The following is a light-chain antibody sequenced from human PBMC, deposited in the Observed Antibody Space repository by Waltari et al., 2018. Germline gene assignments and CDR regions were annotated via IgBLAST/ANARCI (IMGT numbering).Light chain of an antibody. J-gene: IGLJ2*01. CDR1: KLGDKF. CDR3: QAWDTNTAL. V-gene: IGLV3-1*01. CDR2: RDI. Sequence: SYELTQPPSVSVSPGQTASITCSGDKLGDKFSSWYQQKPGQSPILVIYRDIKRPSGIPERFSGSNSGSTATLTISGTQAMDEADYYCQAWDTNTALFGGGTKLTVL.